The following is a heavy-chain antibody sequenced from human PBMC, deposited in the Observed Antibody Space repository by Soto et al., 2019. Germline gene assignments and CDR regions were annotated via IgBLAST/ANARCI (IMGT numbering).Heavy chain of an antibody. CDR1: GFTFSSYS. J-gene: IGHJ4*02. CDR2: ISTTSSSI. D-gene: IGHD3-3*01. Sequence: PGGSLRLSCAASGFTFSSYSMNWVRQAPGKGLEWISYISTTSSSIYYADSVKGRFTISRDNAKNSLFLQMNSLRDEDTAVHYCARNGVAFDYWGQGDLVTVSS. CDR3: ARNGVAFDY. V-gene: IGHV3-48*02.